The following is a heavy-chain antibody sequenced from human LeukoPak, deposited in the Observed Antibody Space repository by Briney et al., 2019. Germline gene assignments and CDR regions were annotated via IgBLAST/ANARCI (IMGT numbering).Heavy chain of an antibody. CDR2: INPSGGST. Sequence: ASVKVSCQASGYTFTSYYMHWVRQAPGQGLEWMGIINPSGGSTSYAQKFQGRVTMTRDTPTSTVYMELSSLRSEDTAVYYCARAGSPYDFWSGYSTYFDYWGQGTLVTVSS. D-gene: IGHD3-3*01. J-gene: IGHJ4*02. CDR1: GYTFTSYY. V-gene: IGHV1-46*01. CDR3: ARAGSPYDFWSGYSTYFDY.